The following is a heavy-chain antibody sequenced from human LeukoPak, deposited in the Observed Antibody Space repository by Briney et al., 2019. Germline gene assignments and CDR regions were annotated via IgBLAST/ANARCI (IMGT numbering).Heavy chain of an antibody. CDR2: FDPADGEP. CDR3: TAGPDCSSTSCLFEF. Sequence: ASVKVSCKVSGYMFTELPIHWVRQTPAIGLEWMGGFDPADGEPVYAKNFKDRLTMTEDTSTETAYMELRGLGSEDTAVYYCTAGPDCSSTSCLFEFWGQGTLVTVSS. V-gene: IGHV1-24*01. J-gene: IGHJ4*02. CDR1: GYMFTELP. D-gene: IGHD2-2*01.